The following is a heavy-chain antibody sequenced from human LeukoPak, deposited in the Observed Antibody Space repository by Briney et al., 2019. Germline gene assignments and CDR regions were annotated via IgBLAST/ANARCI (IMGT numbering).Heavy chain of an antibody. V-gene: IGHV1-2*02. CDR3: ATNPYVTFYSMDV. CDR2: INSISGGT. CDR1: GYTFTGYY. Sequence: ASVKVSRKASGYTFTGYYIHWVRQAPGQGLEWMGWINSISGGTQYAQKFQGRVTMTSDTSISTAYMELSRLTSDDTAVYYCATNPYVTFYSMDVWGQGTTVTVYS. D-gene: IGHD3-10*02. J-gene: IGHJ6*02.